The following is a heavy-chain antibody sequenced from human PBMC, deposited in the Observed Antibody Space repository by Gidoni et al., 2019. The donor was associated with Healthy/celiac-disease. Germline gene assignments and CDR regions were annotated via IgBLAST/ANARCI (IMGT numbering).Heavy chain of an antibody. CDR2: LSWNSGTI. V-gene: IGHV3-9*01. CDR3: AKASCGGSCKYYFDY. D-gene: IGHD2-15*01. J-gene: IGHJ4*02. Sequence: EVQLVESGGGLVQPGRSLRLSCAASGFSFDDYAMHWDRQAPGKGLEWVSGLSWNSGTIGYADSVKGRFTISRDNAKNSLYLQMNSLRAEDTALYYCAKASCGGSCKYYFDYWGQGTLVTVSS. CDR1: GFSFDDYA.